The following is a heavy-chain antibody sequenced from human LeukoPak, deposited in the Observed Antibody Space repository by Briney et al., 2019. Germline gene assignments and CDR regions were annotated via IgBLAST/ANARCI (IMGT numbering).Heavy chain of an antibody. J-gene: IGHJ4*02. Sequence: GASVKVSCKASGYTFTGYYMHWVRQAPGQGLEWMGWINPNSGGTNYAQKFQGRVTMTRDTSISTAYMELSRLRSDDTAVYYCARGLRRQWLVCRSCAYFDYWGQGTLVTVSS. V-gene: IGHV1-2*02. CDR2: INPNSGGT. CDR1: GYTFTGYY. CDR3: ARGLRRQWLVCRSCAYFDY. D-gene: IGHD6-19*01.